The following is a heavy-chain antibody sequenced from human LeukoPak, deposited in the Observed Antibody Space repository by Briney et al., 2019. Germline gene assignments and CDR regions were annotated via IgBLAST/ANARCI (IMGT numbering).Heavy chain of an antibody. V-gene: IGHV3-23*01. CDR3: ARSFLSIAAAATDY. CDR2: ISGSGGST. CDR1: GFTFSSYA. Sequence: GGSLRLSCAASGFTFSSYAMSWVRQAPGKGLEWVSAISGSGGSTYYADSVKGRFTISRDNAKNSLYLQMNSLRAEDTAVYYCARSFLSIAAAATDYWGQGTLVTVSS. J-gene: IGHJ4*02. D-gene: IGHD6-13*01.